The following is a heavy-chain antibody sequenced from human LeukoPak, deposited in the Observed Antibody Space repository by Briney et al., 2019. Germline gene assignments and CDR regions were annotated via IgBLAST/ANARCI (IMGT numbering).Heavy chain of an antibody. CDR2: IKEDGTRK. D-gene: IGHD3-10*01. Sequence: SGGSLRLSCVASVFTVDTYWMSWVRQAPWKGLDWVAHIKEDGTRKYYVDSVRGRFTISRDNAKNSLFLQMNSLRVEDTAVYYCARTYGSGGSYGMDVWGQGTTVTVSS. J-gene: IGHJ6*02. V-gene: IGHV3-7*01. CDR3: ARTYGSGGSYGMDV. CDR1: VFTVDTYW.